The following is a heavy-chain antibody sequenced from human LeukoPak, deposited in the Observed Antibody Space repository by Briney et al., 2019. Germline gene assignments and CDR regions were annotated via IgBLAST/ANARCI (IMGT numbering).Heavy chain of an antibody. Sequence: GSLRLSCAASGFTFSSYSMNWVRQAPGKGLEWVSYISSSSSTIYYADSVKGRFTISRDNAKNSLYMQINSLRAEDTAVYYCAREEGYCSSTSCLTGDYWGQGTLVTVSS. CDR3: AREEGYCSSTSCLTGDY. J-gene: IGHJ4*02. D-gene: IGHD2-2*01. CDR2: ISSSSSTI. CDR1: GFTFSSYS. V-gene: IGHV3-48*01.